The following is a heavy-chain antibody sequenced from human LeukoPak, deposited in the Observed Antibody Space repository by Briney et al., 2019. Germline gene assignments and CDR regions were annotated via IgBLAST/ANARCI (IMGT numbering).Heavy chain of an antibody. J-gene: IGHJ4*02. Sequence: GRSLRLSCAASGFTFSSYAMHWVRQAPGKGLEWVAVTSYDGSNKYYADSVKGRFTISRDNSKNTLYLQMNSLRAEDTAVYYCARATYGDYPFDYWGQGTLVTVSS. CDR1: GFTFSSYA. D-gene: IGHD4-17*01. CDR2: TSYDGSNK. V-gene: IGHV3-30-3*01. CDR3: ARATYGDYPFDY.